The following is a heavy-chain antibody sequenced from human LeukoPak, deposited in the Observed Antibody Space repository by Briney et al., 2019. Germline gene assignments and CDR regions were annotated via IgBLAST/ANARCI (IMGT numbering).Heavy chain of an antibody. Sequence: GGSLRLSCAASGFTFSNYWMRWVRQAPGKGLEWVANIKEDGSEQHYEDSVRGRFTISRDNAKNSLYLQMNSLRAEDTALYYCAKDMGSSWYRMGAFDIWGQGTMVTVSS. CDR1: GFTFSNYW. J-gene: IGHJ3*02. CDR2: IKEDGSEQ. CDR3: AKDMGSSWYRMGAFDI. D-gene: IGHD6-13*01. V-gene: IGHV3-7*03.